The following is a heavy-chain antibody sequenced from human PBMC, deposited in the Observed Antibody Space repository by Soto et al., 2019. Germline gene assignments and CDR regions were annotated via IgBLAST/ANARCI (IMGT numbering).Heavy chain of an antibody. D-gene: IGHD6-13*01. J-gene: IGHJ4*02. CDR3: ARSIAADGTSLFDY. Sequence: SETLSLTCTVSGDSVSRSSYSWCWIRQPPGKGLEWIGSASYSGSTYYNPSLKSRVSIFVDTPRNPFSLKLSSVTAADTAVYYCARSIAADGTSLFDYWGQGTLVTVSS. CDR1: GDSVSRSSYS. CDR2: ASYSGST. V-gene: IGHV4-39*07.